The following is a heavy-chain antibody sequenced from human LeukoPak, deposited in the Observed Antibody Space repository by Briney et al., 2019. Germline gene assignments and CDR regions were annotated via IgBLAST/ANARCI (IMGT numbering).Heavy chain of an antibody. J-gene: IGHJ6*03. Sequence: ASMKVSCKASGYTFTSYYMHWVRQAPGQGLEWMGIINPSGGSTSYAQKFQGRVTMTRDMSTSTVYMELSSLRSEDTAVYYCARDPRIAAAVSPYYYYYYYMDVWGKGTTVTVSS. CDR3: ARDPRIAAAVSPYYYYYYYMDV. CDR2: INPSGGST. D-gene: IGHD6-13*01. V-gene: IGHV1-46*01. CDR1: GYTFTSYY.